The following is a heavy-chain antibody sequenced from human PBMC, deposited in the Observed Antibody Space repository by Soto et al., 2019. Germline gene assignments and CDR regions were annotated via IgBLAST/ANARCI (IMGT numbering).Heavy chain of an antibody. J-gene: IGHJ5*02. CDR2: ISGSGGST. Sequence: CAAGGDSICRYAMSWVRETPGKGLEWVSAISGSGGSTYYADSVKGRFTISRDNSKNTLYLQMNSLRAEDTAVYYCAKEGSGSYGDRFDPWGQGTLVT. CDR3: AKEGSGSYGDRFDP. V-gene: IGHV3-23*01. CDR1: GDSICRYA. D-gene: IGHD3-10*01.